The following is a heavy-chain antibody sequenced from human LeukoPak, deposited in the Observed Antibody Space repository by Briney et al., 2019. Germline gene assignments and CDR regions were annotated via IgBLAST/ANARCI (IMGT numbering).Heavy chain of an antibody. CDR1: GGSISSGTYY. D-gene: IGHD3-10*01. V-gene: IGHV4-61*02. CDR2: IYTSGST. Sequence: PSETLSLTCTVSGGSISSGTYYWSWIRQPAGKGLEWIGRIYTSGSTNYNPSLKSRVTVSVDTSKNQFSLKLSSVTAADTAVYYCASPLLWFGTRDYWGQGTLVTVSS. J-gene: IGHJ4*02. CDR3: ASPLLWFGTRDY.